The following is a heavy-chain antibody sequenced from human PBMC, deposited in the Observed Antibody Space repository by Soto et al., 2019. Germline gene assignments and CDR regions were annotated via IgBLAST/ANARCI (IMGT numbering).Heavy chain of an antibody. CDR1: GYSFTSYW. D-gene: IGHD3-10*01. CDR2: IYPGDSDT. Sequence: PGESLKISCKGSGYSFTSYWIGWVRQMPGKGLEWMGIIYPGDSDTRYSPSFQGQVTISADKSISTAYLQWSSLKASDTAMYHCARLPTYGSGSYPKRPYYYYYYMDVWGKGTTVTVSS. V-gene: IGHV5-51*01. J-gene: IGHJ6*03. CDR3: ARLPTYGSGSYPKRPYYYYYYMDV.